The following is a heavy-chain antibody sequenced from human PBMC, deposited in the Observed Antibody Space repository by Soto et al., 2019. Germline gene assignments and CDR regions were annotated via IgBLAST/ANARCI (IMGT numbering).Heavy chain of an antibody. J-gene: IGHJ4*02. V-gene: IGHV4-59*01. Sequence: ETLSLTCTVSGVSITSYKWSWIRQSPGKGLEWIAYMYSSGSSSYNPSLKSRVTISVDTSKNQYSLKVNSATAADTAVYYCAREWSAFDYWGQGILVTVSS. CDR1: GVSITSYK. CDR3: AREWSAFDY. CDR2: MYSSGSS. D-gene: IGHD2-15*01.